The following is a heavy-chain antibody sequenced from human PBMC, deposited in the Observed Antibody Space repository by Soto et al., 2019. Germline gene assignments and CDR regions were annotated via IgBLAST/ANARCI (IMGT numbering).Heavy chain of an antibody. J-gene: IGHJ3*02. Sequence: EVQLVESGGGLVQPGRSLRLSCAASGFTFDDYAMHWVRQAPGKGLECVSGISWNSGSIGYADSVKGRFTISRDNAKNSLYLQMNSLRADDTALYYCAKDRNHHYYTGGAFDIWCQGTMVTVSS. D-gene: IGHD1-26*01. CDR2: ISWNSGSI. V-gene: IGHV3-9*01. CDR1: GFTFDDYA. CDR3: AKDRNHHYYTGGAFDI.